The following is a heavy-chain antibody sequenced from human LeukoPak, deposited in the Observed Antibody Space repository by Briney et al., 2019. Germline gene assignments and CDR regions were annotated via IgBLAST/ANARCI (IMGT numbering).Heavy chain of an antibody. CDR3: ARPLVDDLCGMGV. CDR1: GFTFSSYG. J-gene: IGHJ6*02. CDR2: ISYDGSNK. D-gene: IGHD3-16*01. V-gene: IGHV3-30*03. Sequence: GGSLRLSCAASGFTFSSYGMHWVRQAPGKGLEWVAVISYDGSNKYYADSVKGRFTISRDNSKNTLHLQMNSLRAEDTAVYYCARPLVDDLCGMGVWGQGTTVTVSS.